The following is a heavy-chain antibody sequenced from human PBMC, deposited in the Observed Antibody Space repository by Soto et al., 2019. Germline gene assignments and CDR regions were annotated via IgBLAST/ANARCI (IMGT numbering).Heavy chain of an antibody. D-gene: IGHD1-26*01. CDR3: ARDQHPRWELPDAFDI. Sequence: GGSLRLSCAASGFTFSSYGMHWVRQAPGKGLEWVAVIWYDGSNKYYADSVKGRFTISRDNSKNTLYLQMNSLRAEDTAVYYSARDQHPRWELPDAFDIWGQGTMVNVS. CDR2: IWYDGSNK. CDR1: GFTFSSYG. V-gene: IGHV3-33*01. J-gene: IGHJ3*02.